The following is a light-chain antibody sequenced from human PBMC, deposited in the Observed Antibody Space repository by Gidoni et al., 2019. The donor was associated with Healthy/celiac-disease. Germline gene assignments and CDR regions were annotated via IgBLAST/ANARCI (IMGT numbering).Light chain of an antibody. J-gene: IGLJ2*01. CDR1: SSNIGAGYD. CDR3: QSYDSSLSGSHVV. Sequence: QSVLTQPPSVSWAPGQRVPISCTGSSSNIGAGYDVHWYQQLPGTAPKLLIYGNSNRPSGVPDRFSGSKSGTSASLAITGLQAEDEADYYCQSYDSSLSGSHVVFGGGTKLTVL. CDR2: GNS. V-gene: IGLV1-40*01.